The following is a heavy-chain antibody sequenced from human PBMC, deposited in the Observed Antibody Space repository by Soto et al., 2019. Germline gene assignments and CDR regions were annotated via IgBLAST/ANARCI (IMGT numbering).Heavy chain of an antibody. J-gene: IGHJ4*02. D-gene: IGHD5-12*01. CDR2: IYYSGST. V-gene: IGHV4-39*01. CDR1: GGSISSSSYY. CDR3: ATSGVGYSGYDLLGY. Sequence: SETLSRTCTVSGGSISSSSYYWGWSRQPPGKGLEWIGSIYYSGSTYYNPSLKSRVTISVDTSKNQFSLKLSSVTAADTAVYYCATSGVGYSGYDLLGYWGQGTLVTVS.